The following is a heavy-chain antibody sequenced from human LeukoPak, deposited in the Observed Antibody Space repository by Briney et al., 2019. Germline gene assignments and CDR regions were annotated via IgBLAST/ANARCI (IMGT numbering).Heavy chain of an antibody. CDR2: IYYSGST. CDR1: GGSISSYY. J-gene: IGHJ4*02. D-gene: IGHD3-22*01. CDR3: ARHSPPYYYDSSGFDY. Sequence: KASETLSLTCTVSGGSISSYYWSWIRQPPGKGLEWIGYIYYSGSTNYNPSLKSRVTISVDTSKNQFSLKLSSVTAADTAVYYCARHSPPYYYDSSGFDYWGQGTLVTVSS. V-gene: IGHV4-59*08.